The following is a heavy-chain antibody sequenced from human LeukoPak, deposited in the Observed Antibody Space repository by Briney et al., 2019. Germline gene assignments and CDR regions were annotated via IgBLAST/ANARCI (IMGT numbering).Heavy chain of an antibody. J-gene: IGHJ4*02. Sequence: SEALSLTCAVYGGSFSGYYWSWIRQPPGKGLEWIGEINHSGSTNYNPSLKSRVTISVDTSKNQFSLKLSSVTAADTAAYYCARDLGLAAAGMVSGYFDYWGQGTLVTVSS. D-gene: IGHD6-13*01. CDR3: ARDLGLAAAGMVSGYFDY. CDR1: GGSFSGYY. V-gene: IGHV4-34*01. CDR2: INHSGST.